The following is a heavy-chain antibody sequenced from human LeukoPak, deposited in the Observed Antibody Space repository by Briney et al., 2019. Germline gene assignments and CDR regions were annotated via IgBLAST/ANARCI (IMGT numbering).Heavy chain of an antibody. J-gene: IGHJ4*02. V-gene: IGHV3-64*01. CDR2: ISSNGGST. Sequence: GGSLRLSCAASGFTFSDYGMNWVRQAPGKGLEYVSTISSNGGSTYYANSVKGRFTVSRDNSKNTLYLQMGSLRADDMAVYYCARDSSSRPFDYWGQGTLVAVSS. CDR1: GFTFSDYG. D-gene: IGHD6-19*01. CDR3: ARDSSSRPFDY.